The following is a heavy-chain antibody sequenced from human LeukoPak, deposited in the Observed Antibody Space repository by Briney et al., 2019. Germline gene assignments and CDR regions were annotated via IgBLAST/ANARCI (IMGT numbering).Heavy chain of an antibody. CDR1: GGSISSYY. D-gene: IGHD6-6*01. J-gene: IGHJ3*01. Sequence: ETLSLTCTVSGGSISSYYWSWIRQPPGKGLEWVASINSDGSEGYYADVVKGRFTISRDNAKNSLYLQINSLRAEDTAVYYCARSSYSSSSSVWGQGTMVTVSS. CDR2: INSDGSEG. CDR3: ARSSYSSSSSV. V-gene: IGHV3-7*03.